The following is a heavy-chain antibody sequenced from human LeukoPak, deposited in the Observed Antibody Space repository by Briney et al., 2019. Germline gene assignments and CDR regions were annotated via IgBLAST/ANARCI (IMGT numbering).Heavy chain of an antibody. V-gene: IGHV4-61*05. J-gene: IGHJ2*01. CDR3: ARTHYYDSSGYYWYFDL. CDR1: GGSISSSSYY. D-gene: IGHD3-22*01. Sequence: PSETLSLTCTVSGGSISSSSYYWSWIRQPPGKGLEWIGYIDYSGSTNYNPSLKSRVTISVDTSRNQFSLKLSSETAADTAVYYCARTHYYDSSGYYWYFDLWGRGTLVTVSS. CDR2: IDYSGST.